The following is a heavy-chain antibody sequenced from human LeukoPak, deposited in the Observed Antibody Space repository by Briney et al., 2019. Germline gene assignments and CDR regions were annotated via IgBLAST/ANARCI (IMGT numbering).Heavy chain of an antibody. V-gene: IGHV4-59*11. CDR3: ARLLDNDISGDPDTFDV. Sequence: SETLSLTCTVSVGSLRVHYWSWMREPPGKTLEWIGYVSYTGRTKYNPSLQSRVTISIDTSKSQFSLKLTSVTSADTAVYSCARLLDNDISGDPDTFDVWGQGTTVIVSS. CDR2: VSYTGRT. CDR1: VGSLRVHY. J-gene: IGHJ3*01. D-gene: IGHD3-22*01.